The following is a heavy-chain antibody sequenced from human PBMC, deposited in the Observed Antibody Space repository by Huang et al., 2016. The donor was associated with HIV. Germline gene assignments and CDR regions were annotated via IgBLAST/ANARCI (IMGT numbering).Heavy chain of an antibody. J-gene: IGHJ2*01. V-gene: IGHV4-34*01. CDR1: GGSFTNYY. D-gene: IGHD3-9*01. Sequence: QQQLQQWGAGLLKPSETRSLTCAVYGGSFTNYYWGWIRQPPGKGLEWIGEIKNWGSTQYSLSLKWRVTISLDTSKNQVSRQLTSVSAADTAVYYCVRGPRYVSADWYARLRNYWFFDLWGRGSLVSVSS. CDR2: IKNWGST. CDR3: VRGPRYVSADWYARLRNYWFFDL.